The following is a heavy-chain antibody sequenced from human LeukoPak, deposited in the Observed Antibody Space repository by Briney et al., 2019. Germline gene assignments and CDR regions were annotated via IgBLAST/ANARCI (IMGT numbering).Heavy chain of an antibody. V-gene: IGHV4-39*07. D-gene: IGHD4-11*01. CDR1: GGSISSSSYC. CDR2: IYYSGST. CDR3: ARVVEPQDSNYGDWFDP. J-gene: IGHJ5*02. Sequence: PSETLSLTCTVSGGSISSSSYCRGWIRQPPGKGLEWIGSIYYSGSTYYNPSLKSRVTISVDTSKNQFSLKLSSVTAADTAVYYCARVVEPQDSNYGDWFDPWGQGTLVTVSS.